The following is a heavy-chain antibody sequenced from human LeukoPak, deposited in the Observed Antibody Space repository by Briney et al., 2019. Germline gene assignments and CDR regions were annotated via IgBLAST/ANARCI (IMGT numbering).Heavy chain of an antibody. Sequence: SETLSLTCTVSGGSISSYYWSWIRQPPGKGLEWIGYIYYSGSTNYNPSLKSRVTISVDTSKNQFSLKLSSVTAADTAVYYCARARRSGSGSYCPDYWGQGTLVTVSS. V-gene: IGHV4-59*01. CDR3: ARARRSGSGSYCPDY. J-gene: IGHJ4*02. CDR1: GGSISSYY. D-gene: IGHD3-10*01. CDR2: IYYSGST.